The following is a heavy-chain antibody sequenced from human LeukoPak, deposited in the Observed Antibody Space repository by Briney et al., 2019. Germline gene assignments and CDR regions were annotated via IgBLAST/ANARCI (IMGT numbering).Heavy chain of an antibody. CDR3: ARDRRDGYNGAFDI. D-gene: IGHD5-24*01. CDR2: IYHSGST. V-gene: IGHV4-38-2*02. Sequence: SETLSLTCTVSGYSISSGYYWGWIRQPPGKGLEWIGSIYHSGSTYYNPSLKSRVTISVDTSKNQFSLKLSSVTAADTAVYYCARDRRDGYNGAFDIWGQGTMVTVSS. CDR1: GYSISSGYY. J-gene: IGHJ3*02.